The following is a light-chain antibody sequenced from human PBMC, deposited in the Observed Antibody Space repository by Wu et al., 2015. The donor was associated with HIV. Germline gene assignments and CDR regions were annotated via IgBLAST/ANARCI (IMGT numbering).Light chain of an antibody. J-gene: IGKJ2*01. CDR3: QQFNSNPLT. CDR2: AAS. V-gene: IGKV1-39*01. CDR1: QYINNF. Sequence: DIQMTQSPSSLSAIVGDRVTITCRASQYINNFLNWYQQKPGEAPKLLIYAASSLQSGVPSRFSGSGSGTDFTLTIGSLQPEDFATYYCQQFNSNPLTFGQGTKLQIE.